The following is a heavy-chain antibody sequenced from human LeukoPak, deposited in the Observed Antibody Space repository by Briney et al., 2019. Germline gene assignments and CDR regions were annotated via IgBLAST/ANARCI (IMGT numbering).Heavy chain of an antibody. CDR3: ASRADYGEDY. D-gene: IGHD4-17*01. J-gene: IGHJ4*02. CDR1: GGTFSSYA. Sequence: GSSVKVSCEASGGTFSSYAISWVRQAPGQGLEWMGRIIPIFGTANYAQKFQGRVTITTDESTSTAYMELSSLRSEDTAVYYCASRADYGEDYWGQGTLVTVSS. CDR2: IIPIFGTA. V-gene: IGHV1-69*05.